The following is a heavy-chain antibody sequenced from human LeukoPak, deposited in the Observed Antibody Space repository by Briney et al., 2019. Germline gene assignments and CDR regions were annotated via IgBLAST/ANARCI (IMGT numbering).Heavy chain of an antibody. D-gene: IGHD6-13*01. CDR1: GFTFSKNW. V-gene: IGHV3-74*01. CDR2: IQGDGSNT. J-gene: IGHJ4*02. CDR3: ARGTSAGGPISPFDF. Sequence: GGSLRLSCVASGFTFSKNWMHWVRQAPGKGLVWVSRIQGDGSNTNYADSVKGRFSISRDNAKNTVYLQMNSLRAEDTGIYYCARGTSAGGPISPFDFWGQGPVVTVSS.